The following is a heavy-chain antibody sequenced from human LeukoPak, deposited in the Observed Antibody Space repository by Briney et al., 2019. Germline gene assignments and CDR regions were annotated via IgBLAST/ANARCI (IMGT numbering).Heavy chain of an antibody. CDR3: ARTPGEAIFGVVTLAYGMDV. CDR1: GFTFSNYN. CDR2: IGGSGTST. J-gene: IGHJ6*02. D-gene: IGHD3-3*01. Sequence: GGSLRLSCAASGFTFSNYNMNWVRQAPGKGLEWVSGIGGSGTSTYYADSVKGRFTISRDNSKNTLYLQMNSLRAEDTAVYYCARTPGEAIFGVVTLAYGMDVWGQGTTVTVSS. V-gene: IGHV3-23*01.